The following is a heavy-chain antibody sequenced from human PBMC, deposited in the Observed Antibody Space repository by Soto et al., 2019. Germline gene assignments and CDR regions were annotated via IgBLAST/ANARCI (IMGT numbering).Heavy chain of an antibody. Sequence: GASVKVSCKASGYTFTSYGISWVRQAPGQGLEWKGWISAYNGNTNYAQKLQGRVTMTTDTSTSTAYVELRSLRSDDTAVYYCARESVEVDIVATTYDYWGQGTLVTVSS. V-gene: IGHV1-18*01. CDR1: GYTFTSYG. D-gene: IGHD5-12*01. CDR2: ISAYNGNT. J-gene: IGHJ4*02. CDR3: ARESVEVDIVATTYDY.